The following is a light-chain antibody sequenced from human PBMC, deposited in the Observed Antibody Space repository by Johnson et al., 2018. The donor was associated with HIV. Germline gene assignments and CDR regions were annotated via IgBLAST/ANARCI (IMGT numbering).Light chain of an antibody. CDR2: DND. CDR1: SSNVGSNS. Sequence: QSVLTQPPSVSAAPGQKVTISCSGSSSNVGSNSVSWYRHFPETAPKVLIYDNDKRPSGIPDRFSASKSGTSANLGITGLQTGDEADYYCATWDGRLSVYVFGTGTKVPVL. J-gene: IGLJ1*01. CDR3: ATWDGRLSVYV. V-gene: IGLV1-51*01.